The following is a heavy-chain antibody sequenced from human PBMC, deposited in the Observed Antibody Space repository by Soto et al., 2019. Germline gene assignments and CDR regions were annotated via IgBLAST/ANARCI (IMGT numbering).Heavy chain of an antibody. V-gene: IGHV3-72*01. Sequence: EVQLVESGGGLVQPGGSLRLSCAASGFMFSVHFMEWVRQAPGKGLEWVGRAKNKIGHYMTEYAASVKGRFTISRDESKNSLFLQMNSLETEDTAVYYCTSPHRSSSDWHYYWCQGTLVTVSS. J-gene: IGHJ4*02. CDR2: AKNKIGHYMT. CDR3: TSPHRSSSDWHYY. CDR1: GFMFSVHF. D-gene: IGHD6-19*01.